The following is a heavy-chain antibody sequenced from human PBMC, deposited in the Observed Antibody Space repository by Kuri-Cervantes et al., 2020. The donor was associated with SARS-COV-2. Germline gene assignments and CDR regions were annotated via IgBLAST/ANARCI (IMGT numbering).Heavy chain of an antibody. CDR1: GYIFSDSY. J-gene: IGHJ4*02. CDR3: ASSPLGGGIDY. V-gene: IGHV1-2*02. D-gene: IGHD1-26*01. Sequence: ASVKVSCKASGYIFSDSYIHWVRQAPGQGLEWMGWINPNSGGTNYAQKFQGRVTMTRDTSISTAYMELSRLRSDDTAVYYCASSPLGGGIDYWGQGTLVTVSS. CDR2: INPNSGGT.